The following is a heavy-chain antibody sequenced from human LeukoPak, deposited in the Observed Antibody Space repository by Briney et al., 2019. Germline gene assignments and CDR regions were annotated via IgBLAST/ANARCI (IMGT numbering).Heavy chain of an antibody. CDR1: GFTFGGYG. CDR3: TRYNNDHFDY. V-gene: IGHV3-33*01. CDR2: IAYGGSRA. J-gene: IGHJ4*02. D-gene: IGHD1-14*01. Sequence: PGGSLRLSCAGSGFTFGGYGMHWFRQTPGKGLEWVAVIAYGGSRAFYADSVKGRFTIFRDNSKNTMSVQMDDLRAEDTAVYYCTRYNNDHFDYWGQGTLVTVSS.